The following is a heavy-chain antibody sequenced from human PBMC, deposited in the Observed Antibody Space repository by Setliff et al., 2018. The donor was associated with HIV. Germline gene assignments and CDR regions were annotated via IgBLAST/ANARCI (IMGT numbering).Heavy chain of an antibody. V-gene: IGHV1-3*01. CDR1: GFTFSNYA. CDR2: INAGNGDT. CDR3: ARGDFPF. J-gene: IGHJ1*01. D-gene: IGHD2-21*01. Sequence: ASVKVSCKTSGFTFSNYAIHWVRQAPGQGLEWMGWINAGNGDTRYSPKFQGRVTFTRDSSASTVYMEMSSLRSEDTAMFSCARGDFPFWGQGTLVTVSS.